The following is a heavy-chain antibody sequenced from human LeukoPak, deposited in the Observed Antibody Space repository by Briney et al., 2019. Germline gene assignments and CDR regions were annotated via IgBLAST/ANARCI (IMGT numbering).Heavy chain of an antibody. Sequence: SETLSLTCIVSGGSISSSRDYWAWIRQPPGKGLEWIANIYYSGSTYYSPSLKSRVTISVDTSKNQISLRLNSVTAADTAMYYCAKSGGYGLIDYWGQGTLVTVSS. CDR1: GGSISSSRDY. J-gene: IGHJ4*02. D-gene: IGHD1-26*01. CDR3: AKSGGYGLIDY. V-gene: IGHV4-39*01. CDR2: IYYSGST.